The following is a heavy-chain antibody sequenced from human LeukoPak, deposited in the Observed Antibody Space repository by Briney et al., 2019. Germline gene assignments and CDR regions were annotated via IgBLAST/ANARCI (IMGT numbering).Heavy chain of an antibody. V-gene: IGHV3-23*01. CDR3: AKGGHSNYDYYMDV. Sequence: GGSLRLSCAASGFTFSSYAMSWVRQAPGKGLEWVSAISGSGGSTYYADSVKGRFTISRDNSKNTLYLQMNSLRAEDTAVYYCAKGGHSNYDYYMDVWGKGTTVTVSS. D-gene: IGHD4-11*01. J-gene: IGHJ6*03. CDR1: GFTFSSYA. CDR2: ISGSGGST.